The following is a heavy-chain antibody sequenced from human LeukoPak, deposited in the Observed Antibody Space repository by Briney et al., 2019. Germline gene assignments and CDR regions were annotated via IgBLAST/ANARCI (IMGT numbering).Heavy chain of an antibody. J-gene: IGHJ4*02. CDR2: IRSKAYGGTT. CDR3: TRDSKGYSSSTSWLGRGFDY. Sequence: GGALRLSCAASGFTFSSYSMNWVRQAPGKGLEWVGFIRSKAYGGTTEYAASVKGRFTISRDDSKSIAYLQMNSLKTEDTAVYYCTRDSKGYSSSTSWLGRGFDYWGQGTLVTVSS. D-gene: IGHD2-2*01. CDR1: GFTFSSYS. V-gene: IGHV3-49*04.